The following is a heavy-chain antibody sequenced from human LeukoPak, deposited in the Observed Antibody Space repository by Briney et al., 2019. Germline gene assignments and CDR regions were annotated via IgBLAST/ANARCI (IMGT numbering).Heavy chain of an antibody. V-gene: IGHV1-2*06. CDR2: INPNSGGT. D-gene: IGHD6-19*01. CDR1: GYTFTGYY. Sequence: ASVKVSCKASGYTFTGYYMHWVRQAPGQGLEWMGRINPNSGGTNYAQKFQGRVTMTRDTSISTAYMELSRLRSDDTAVYYRARVPPGEQWLVRGNWFDPWGRGTLVTVSS. J-gene: IGHJ5*02. CDR3: ARVPPGEQWLVRGNWFDP.